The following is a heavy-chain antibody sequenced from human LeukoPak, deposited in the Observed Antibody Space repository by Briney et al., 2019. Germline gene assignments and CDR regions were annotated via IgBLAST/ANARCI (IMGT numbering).Heavy chain of an antibody. CDR1: GFTFSSSG. CDR3: ARDRGCSSTSCYINAFDI. Sequence: GGSLRLSCAASGFTFSSSGMHWVRQAPGKGREWVAFIRYDGTSKYYADSVKGRFTISRDNSKNTVYLQMNSLRAEDTAVYYCARDRGCSSTSCYINAFDIWGQGTMVTVSS. J-gene: IGHJ3*02. V-gene: IGHV3-30*02. CDR2: IRYDGTSK. D-gene: IGHD2-2*02.